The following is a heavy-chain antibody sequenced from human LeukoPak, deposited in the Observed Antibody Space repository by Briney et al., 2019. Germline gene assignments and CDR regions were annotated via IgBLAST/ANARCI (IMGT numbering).Heavy chain of an antibody. CDR3: ARRFTMIVVIPEDYFDY. V-gene: IGHV4-39*01. CDR1: GGSISSSSYY. Sequence: KPSETLSLTCTVSGGSISSSSYYWGWIRQPPGKGLEWIGRIYYSGSTYYNPSLKSRVTISVDTSKNQFSLKLSSVTAADTAVYYCARRFTMIVVIPEDYFDYWGQGTLVTVSS. D-gene: IGHD3-22*01. CDR2: IYYSGST. J-gene: IGHJ4*02.